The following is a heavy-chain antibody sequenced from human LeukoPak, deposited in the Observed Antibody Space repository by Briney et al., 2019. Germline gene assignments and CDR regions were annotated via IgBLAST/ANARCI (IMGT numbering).Heavy chain of an antibody. D-gene: IGHD6-13*01. J-gene: IGHJ4*02. V-gene: IGHV1-69*10. Sequence: VASVKVSCKASGGTFSKYAINWGRQAPGKGLEWMGGIIPALGSSNYAQKFQGRVTLTTDTSTNTAYMEMSSLRSEDTAVYYCARVGPLGGSSWYAGILGYSDFWGQGTLVTVSS. CDR1: GGTFSKYA. CDR3: ARVGPLGGSSWYAGILGYSDF. CDR2: IIPALGSS.